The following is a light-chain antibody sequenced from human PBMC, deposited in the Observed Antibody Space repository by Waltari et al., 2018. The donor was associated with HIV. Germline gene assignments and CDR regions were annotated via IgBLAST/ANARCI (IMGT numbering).Light chain of an antibody. J-gene: IGLJ2*01. CDR3: CSYAGSYTLRV. V-gene: IGLV2-11*01. CDR1: SSDVGAYNY. CDR2: DVS. Sequence: QSALTQPRSVSGSPGQSVTISCTGTSSDVGAYNYVSWYQQHPGKVPKLMIYDVSKRPSGVPDRVSGSKSGNTASLTISGLQAEDEADYYCCSYAGSYTLRVFGGGTKLTVL.